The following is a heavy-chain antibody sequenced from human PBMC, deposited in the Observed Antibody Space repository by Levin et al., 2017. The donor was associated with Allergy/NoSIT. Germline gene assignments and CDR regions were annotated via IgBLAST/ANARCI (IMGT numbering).Heavy chain of an antibody. J-gene: IGHJ5*02. CDR2: SYHSGMT. CDR1: DVPISTSDW. Sequence: GSLRLSCVVSDVPISTSDWWSWVRQPPGKGLEWIGESYHSGMTNYNPSLKSRVTMSVDKSKNQFSLKLTSVTAADTAVYYCARCPRYRSKYNWFDPWGQGTLVIVSS. V-gene: IGHV4-4*02. CDR3: ARCPRYRSKYNWFDP. D-gene: IGHD3-16*02.